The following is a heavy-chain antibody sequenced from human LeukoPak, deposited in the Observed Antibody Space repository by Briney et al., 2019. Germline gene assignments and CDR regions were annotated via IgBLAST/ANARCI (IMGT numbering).Heavy chain of an antibody. D-gene: IGHD5-18*01. J-gene: IGHJ4*02. CDR1: GGSISSYY. V-gene: IGHV4-59*01. CDR2: IYYSGTT. Sequence: SETLSLTCTVSGGSISSYYWSWIRQPPGKGLEWIGSIYYSGTTNCSPSLKSRVTVSVDTSKNQFSLKLRSVTASDTAVYYCARGDTNFDYWGQGILVTVSS. CDR3: ARGDTNFDY.